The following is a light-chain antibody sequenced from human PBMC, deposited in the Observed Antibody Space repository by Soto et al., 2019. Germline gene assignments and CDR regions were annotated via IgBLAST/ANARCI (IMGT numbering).Light chain of an antibody. CDR1: QSVSSSY. J-gene: IGKJ3*01. CDR3: QQYGSSPRT. Sequence: EIVLTQSSCTLSWSPGERATLSWRASQSVSSSYLAWYQQKPGQAPRLLIYGASSRATGIPDRFSGSLYGTDFNLTISRLETEDFAVYYCQQYGSSPRTFGPGTKVDI. CDR2: GAS. V-gene: IGKV3-20*01.